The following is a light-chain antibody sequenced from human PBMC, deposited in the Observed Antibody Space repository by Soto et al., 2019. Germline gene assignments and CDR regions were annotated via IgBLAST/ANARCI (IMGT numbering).Light chain of an antibody. Sequence: EIVLTQSPGTLSLSPGESATLSCRASQSVGRNYLAWFQHKPDQAPRLLIYDASNRAPGVPDRFSGSGSGTDFTLTIISLQPEDCATYYCQHSYSTSFGPGTKVDIK. V-gene: IGKV3-20*01. CDR1: QSVGRNY. J-gene: IGKJ3*01. CDR3: QHSYSTS. CDR2: DAS.